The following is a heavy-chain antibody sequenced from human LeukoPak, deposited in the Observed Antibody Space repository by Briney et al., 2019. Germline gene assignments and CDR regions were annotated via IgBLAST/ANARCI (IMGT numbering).Heavy chain of an antibody. J-gene: IGHJ6*03. Sequence: SETLSLTCAVYGGSFSGYYWSWIRQPPGKGLEWIGEINHSGSTNYNPSLKSRVTISVDTSKNQFSLKGRSVTAADTAVYYCARGKKKTGIAAAGKRDYYYYYYMDVWGKGTTVTVSS. CDR1: GGSFSGYY. CDR3: ARGKKKTGIAAAGKRDYYYYYYMDV. CDR2: INHSGST. D-gene: IGHD6-13*01. V-gene: IGHV4-34*01.